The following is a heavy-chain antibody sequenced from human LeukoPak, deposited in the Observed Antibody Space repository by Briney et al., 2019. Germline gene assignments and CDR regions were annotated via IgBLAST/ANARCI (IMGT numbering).Heavy chain of an antibody. Sequence: PGGSLRLSCAASGFTFTNAWMNWVRQAPGKGLEWVGRIKSKTDGGTTDYAAPVKGRFTISRDDSKNTLCLQMNSLNSEDTAVYYCTTNGRYSSLDYWGQGTLVTVSS. CDR3: TTNGRYSSLDY. J-gene: IGHJ4*02. CDR1: GFTFTNAW. D-gene: IGHD5-18*01. V-gene: IGHV3-15*01. CDR2: IKSKTDGGTT.